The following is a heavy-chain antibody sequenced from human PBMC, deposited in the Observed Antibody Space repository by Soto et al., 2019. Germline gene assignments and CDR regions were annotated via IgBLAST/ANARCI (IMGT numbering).Heavy chain of an antibody. J-gene: IGHJ4*02. V-gene: IGHV4-28*05. D-gene: IGHD3-22*01. Sequence: QVQLQESGPGLVKPSDTLSLTCVVSGSSISSGNWWGWIRQPPATGLEWIGHIASSGNVSHNPSLRSRVTVSVDTSRNRLSLQLKSVTAADTAVYYCATMADRSGPIDYWGQGTLVTVSS. CDR1: GSSISSGNW. CDR3: ATMADRSGPIDY. CDR2: IASSGNV.